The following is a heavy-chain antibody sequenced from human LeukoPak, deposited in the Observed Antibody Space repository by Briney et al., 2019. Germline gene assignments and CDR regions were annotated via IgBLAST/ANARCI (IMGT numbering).Heavy chain of an antibody. J-gene: IGHJ4*02. D-gene: IGHD6-6*01. CDR1: GFTFSSYG. V-gene: IGHV3-23*01. CDR2: ISAGGGST. Sequence: GGSLRLSCAASGFTFSSYGMTWVRQAPGKGLEWVSGISAGGGSTYYADSVKGRFTISRDNSKNTLYLQINSLRAEDTAVYYCARESFAARWDWGQGTLVTVSS. CDR3: ARESFAARWD.